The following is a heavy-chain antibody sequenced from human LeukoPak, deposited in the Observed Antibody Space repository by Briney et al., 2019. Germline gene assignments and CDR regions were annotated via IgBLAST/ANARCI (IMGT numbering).Heavy chain of an antibody. CDR2: INSDGSST. CDR3: ARVGYNYGTKNWFDP. D-gene: IGHD5-18*01. J-gene: IGHJ5*02. V-gene: IGHV3-74*01. Sequence: GGSLRLSCAASGFTFSSYWMHWVRQAPGKGLVWVSRINSDGSSTNYADSVKGRFTISRDNAKNTLYLQMNSLRAEDTAVHYCARVGYNYGTKNWFDPWGQGTLVTVSS. CDR1: GFTFSSYW.